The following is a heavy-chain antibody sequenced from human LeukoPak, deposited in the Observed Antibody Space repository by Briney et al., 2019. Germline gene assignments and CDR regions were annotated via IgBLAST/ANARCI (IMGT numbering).Heavy chain of an antibody. CDR2: IYYSGST. J-gene: IGHJ4*02. V-gene: IGHV4-61*01. D-gene: IGHD2-15*01. CDR3: AKSGLNRFDY. CDR1: GYSISSGYY. Sequence: SETLSLTCTVSGYSISSGYYWGWIRQPPGKGLEWIGYIYYSGSTNYNPSLKSRVTISVGTSKNQFSLKLSSVTAADTAVYYCAKSGLNRFDYWGQGTLVTVSS.